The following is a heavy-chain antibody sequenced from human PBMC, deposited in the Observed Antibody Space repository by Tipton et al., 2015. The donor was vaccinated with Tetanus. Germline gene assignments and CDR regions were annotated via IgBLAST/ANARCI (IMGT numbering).Heavy chain of an antibody. D-gene: IGHD3-22*01. Sequence: RSLRLSCAASGFTFSYYAMHWVRQAPGKGLEWVAVISYDGSNKYYADSVKGRFTISRDNSKNTLYLQINSLRAEDTAVYYCARVYYDSRGPNDAFDIWGQGTMVTVSS. CDR2: ISYDGSNK. CDR1: GFTFSYYA. J-gene: IGHJ3*02. V-gene: IGHV3-30-3*01. CDR3: ARVYYDSRGPNDAFDI.